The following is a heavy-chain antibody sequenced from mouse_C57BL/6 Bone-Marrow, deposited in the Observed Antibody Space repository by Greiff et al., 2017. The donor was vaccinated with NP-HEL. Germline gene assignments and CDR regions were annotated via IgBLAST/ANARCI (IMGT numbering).Heavy chain of an antibody. CDR2: IYPGDGDT. CDR3: ASLITTVVAEDY. J-gene: IGHJ2*01. Sequence: VMLVESGAELVKPGASVKISCKASGYAFSSYWMNWVKQRPGKGLEWIGQIYPGDGDTNYNGKFKGKATLTADKSSSTAYMQLSSLTSEDSAVYFCASLITTVVAEDYWGQGTTLTVSS. V-gene: IGHV1-80*01. D-gene: IGHD1-1*01. CDR1: GYAFSSYW.